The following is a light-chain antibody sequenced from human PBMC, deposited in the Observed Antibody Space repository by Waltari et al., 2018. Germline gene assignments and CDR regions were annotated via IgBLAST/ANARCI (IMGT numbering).Light chain of an antibody. V-gene: IGKV1-5*01. CDR3: QQYNSDSQN. CDR1: ESIDSW. Sequence: DIQMTQSPSTLSASVVDRVTVPGRASESIDSWLAWYQQKPGKAPKLLIYDASSLERGVPSRFSGSGSGTEFTLTISSLQPDDFATYYCQQYNSDSQNFGQGTKVEIK. J-gene: IGKJ1*01. CDR2: DAS.